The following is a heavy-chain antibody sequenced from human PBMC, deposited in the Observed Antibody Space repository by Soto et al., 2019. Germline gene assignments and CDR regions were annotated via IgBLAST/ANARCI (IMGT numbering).Heavy chain of an antibody. CDR2: ISGSGGST. V-gene: IGHV3-23*01. D-gene: IGHD2-21*01. CDR1: GFTFSSYA. J-gene: IGHJ5*02. CDR3: AKSGSILWWRNWFHP. Sequence: GGSLRLSCAASGFTFSSYAMSWFRQAPGKGLEWVSAISGSGGSTYYADSVKGRFTISRDNSKNTLYLQMNSLRAEDTAVYYCAKSGSILWWRNWFHPSGQGTLVTVSS.